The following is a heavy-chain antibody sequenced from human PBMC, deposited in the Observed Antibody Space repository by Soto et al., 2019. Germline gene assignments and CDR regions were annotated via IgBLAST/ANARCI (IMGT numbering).Heavy chain of an antibody. CDR2: IIPIFGTA. CDR3: ERESSSVSGELDYGMDV. CDR1: GGTFSSYA. D-gene: IGHD6-6*01. J-gene: IGHJ6*02. V-gene: IGHV1-69*06. Sequence: GASVKVSCKASGGTFSSYAISWVRQAPGQGLEWMGGIIPIFGTANYAQKFQGRVTITADKSTSTAYMELSSLRSEDTAVYYCERESSSVSGELDYGMDVWGQGTTVTVSS.